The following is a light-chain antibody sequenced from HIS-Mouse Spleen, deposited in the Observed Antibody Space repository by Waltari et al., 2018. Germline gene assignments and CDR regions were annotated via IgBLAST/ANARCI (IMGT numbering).Light chain of an antibody. CDR2: DVS. CDR1: SSDVGRYNY. CDR3: CSYAGSYTYV. Sequence: QSALTQPRSVSGSPGQSVTISCTGTSSDVGRYNYVSWYQQHPGKAPKRMIYDVSKRPSGVPDRFSGYKSGNTASLTISGLQAEDEADYYCCSYAGSYTYVFGTGTKVTVL. V-gene: IGLV2-11*01. J-gene: IGLJ1*01.